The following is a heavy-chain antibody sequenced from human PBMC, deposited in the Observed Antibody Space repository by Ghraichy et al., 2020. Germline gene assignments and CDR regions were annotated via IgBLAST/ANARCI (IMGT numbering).Heavy chain of an antibody. CDR3: AKGHPYYYDSSGYHGGFDY. D-gene: IGHD3-22*01. CDR2: ISYDGSNK. Sequence: GGSLRLSCAASGFTFSSYGMHWVRQAPGKGLEWVAVISYDGSNKYYADSVKGRFTISRDNSKNTLYLQMNSLRAEDTAVYYCAKGHPYYYDSSGYHGGFDYWGQGTLVTVSS. J-gene: IGHJ4*02. V-gene: IGHV3-30*18. CDR1: GFTFSSYG.